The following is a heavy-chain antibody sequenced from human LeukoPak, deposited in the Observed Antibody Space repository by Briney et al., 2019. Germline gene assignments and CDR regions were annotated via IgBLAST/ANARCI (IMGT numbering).Heavy chain of an antibody. CDR3: ARVGLAAAGTGWFDP. CDR1: GFTFSNAW. V-gene: IGHV3-21*01. D-gene: IGHD6-13*01. Sequence: GGSLRLSCAASGFTFSNAWMNWVRQAPGKGLEWVSSISSSSSYIYYADSVKGRFTISRDNAKNSLYLQMNSLRAEDTAVYYCARVGLAAAGTGWFDPWGQGTLVTVSS. J-gene: IGHJ5*02. CDR2: ISSSSSYI.